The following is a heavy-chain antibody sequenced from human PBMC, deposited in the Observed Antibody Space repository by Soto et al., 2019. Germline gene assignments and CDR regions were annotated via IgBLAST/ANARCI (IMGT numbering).Heavy chain of an antibody. CDR2: INHSGST. V-gene: IGHV4-34*01. CDR3: ARNGSYYDFWSGYYFGGGMDV. Sequence: PSETLSLTCAVYGGSFSAYYWSWIRQPPGKGLEWIGEINHSGSTNYNPSLKSRVTISVDTSKNQFSLKLSSVTAADTAVYYCARNGSYYDFWSGYYFGGGMDVWGQGTTVTVS. J-gene: IGHJ6*02. D-gene: IGHD3-3*01. CDR1: GGSFSAYY.